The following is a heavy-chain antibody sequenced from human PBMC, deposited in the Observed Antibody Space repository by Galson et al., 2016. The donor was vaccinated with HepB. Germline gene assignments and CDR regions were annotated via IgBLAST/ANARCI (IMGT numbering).Heavy chain of an antibody. Sequence: SLRLSCAASGFTLSKFHMNWVRQAPGKGLEWVSSISRAGDDIYYADSVKGRFTISRDNDKNSLYLQMDSLRVEDTAVYSCAAFIGVDSYRWFDPWGQGTLVTVSS. CDR3: AAFIGVDSYRWFDP. CDR1: GFTLSKFH. CDR2: ISRAGDDI. J-gene: IGHJ5*02. D-gene: IGHD3-3*02. V-gene: IGHV3-21*01.